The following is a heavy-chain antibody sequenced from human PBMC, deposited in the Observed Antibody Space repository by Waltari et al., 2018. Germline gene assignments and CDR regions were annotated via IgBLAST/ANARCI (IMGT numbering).Heavy chain of an antibody. CDR3: ARDFRYSSSVAFDI. CDR2: IIPILGIA. CDR1: GGTFSSYA. Sequence: QVQLVQSGAEVKKPGSSVKVSCKASGGTFSSYALRWGRQATGQGLEWMGRIIPILGIANYAQKFQGRVTITADKSTSTAYMELSSLRSEDTAVYYCARDFRYSSSVAFDIWGQGTMVTVSS. D-gene: IGHD6-6*01. V-gene: IGHV1-69*04. J-gene: IGHJ3*02.